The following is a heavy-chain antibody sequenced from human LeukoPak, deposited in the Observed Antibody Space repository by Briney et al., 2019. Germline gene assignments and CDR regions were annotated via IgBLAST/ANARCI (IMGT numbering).Heavy chain of an antibody. D-gene: IGHD2-2*01. CDR3: ARRGYCSSTSCYTGAFDI. CDR2: ISSSSSTI. V-gene: IGHV3-48*01. CDR1: GFTFSSYS. J-gene: IGHJ3*02. Sequence: GGSLRLSCAASGFTFSSYSMNWVRQAPGKGLEWVSYISSSSSTIYYADSVKGRFTISRDNAKNSLYLQMNSLRAEDTAVYYCARRGYCSSTSCYTGAFDIWGQGTMVTVSS.